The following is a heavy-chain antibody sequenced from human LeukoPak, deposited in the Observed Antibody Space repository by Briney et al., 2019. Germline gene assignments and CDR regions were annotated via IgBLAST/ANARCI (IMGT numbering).Heavy chain of an antibody. J-gene: IGHJ4*02. Sequence: ASVPVSCQASGCTFTSYGISWVGQAAGRGGEWMGWINAYNGNTNYAQKLQGRVTMTTDTSTSTAYMELRSLRSDDTAVYYCARAVSGSFGELLNWGQGTLVTVSS. V-gene: IGHV1-18*01. CDR1: GCTFTSYG. CDR2: INAYNGNT. CDR3: ARAVSGSFGELLN. D-gene: IGHD3-10*01.